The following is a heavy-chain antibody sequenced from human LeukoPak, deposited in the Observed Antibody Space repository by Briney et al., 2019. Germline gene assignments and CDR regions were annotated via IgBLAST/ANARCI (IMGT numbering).Heavy chain of an antibody. CDR1: GFTFSTYV. CDR3: AKERVGADYPDAFDI. CDR2: ISASGIGT. D-gene: IGHD1-26*01. Sequence: PGGSLRLSCAASGFTFSTYVMSWVRQAPGKGLEWVSTISASGIGTYYADSVKGRFTISRDNSKNTLYLQMNSLRAEDTAVYYCAKERVGADYPDAFDIWGQGTMVTVSS. V-gene: IGHV3-23*01. J-gene: IGHJ3*02.